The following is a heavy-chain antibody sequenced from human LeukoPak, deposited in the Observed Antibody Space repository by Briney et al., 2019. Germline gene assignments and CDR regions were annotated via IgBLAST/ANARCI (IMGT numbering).Heavy chain of an antibody. D-gene: IGHD2-21*02. J-gene: IGHJ5*02. CDR2: ISGSGGST. V-gene: IGHV3-23*01. CDR1: GFTFSSYA. Sequence: PGGSLRLSCAASGFTFSSYAMSWVRQAPGKGLEWVSAISGSGGSTYYADSVKGRFTISRDNSKNTLYLQMNSLRAEDTAVYYCAKDGMDQAAIRAGWFDPWGQGTLVTVSS. CDR3: AKDGMDQAAIRAGWFDP.